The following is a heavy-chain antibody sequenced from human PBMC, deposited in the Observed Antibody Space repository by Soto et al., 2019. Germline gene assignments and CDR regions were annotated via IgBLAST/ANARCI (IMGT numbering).Heavy chain of an antibody. CDR3: ASGSYIGYYYYYYGMDV. J-gene: IGHJ6*02. D-gene: IGHD3-10*01. CDR2: IIPIFGTA. CDR1: GGTFSSYA. Sequence: GASVKVSCKASGGTFSSYAISWVRQAPGQGLEWMGGIIPIFGTANYAQKFQGRVTITADESTSTAYMGLSSLRSEDTAVYYCASGSYIGYYYYYYGMDVWGQGTTVTVSS. V-gene: IGHV1-69*13.